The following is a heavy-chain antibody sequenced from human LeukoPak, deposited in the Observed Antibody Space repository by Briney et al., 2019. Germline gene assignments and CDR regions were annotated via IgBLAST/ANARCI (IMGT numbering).Heavy chain of an antibody. CDR3: ATDRLSPPYSSYESYFDY. V-gene: IGHV1-69*04. CDR2: IIPILGIA. CDR1: GGTFSSYA. D-gene: IGHD6-6*01. Sequence: SVKVSCKASGGTFSSYAISWVRQAPGQGLEWMGRIIPILGIAIYAQKFQGRVTMTEDTSTDTAYMELSSLRSEDTAVYYCATDRLSPPYSSYESYFDYWGQGTLVTVSS. J-gene: IGHJ4*02.